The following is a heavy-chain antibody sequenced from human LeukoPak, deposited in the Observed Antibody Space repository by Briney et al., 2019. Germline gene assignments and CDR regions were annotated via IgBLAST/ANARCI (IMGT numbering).Heavy chain of an antibody. CDR1: GGSISSYH. J-gene: IGHJ5*02. D-gene: IGHD7-27*01. Sequence: PSETLSLTCTVSGGSISSYHWSWIRQPPGKGLEWIGYIYYSGSTNYNPSLKSRVTISVDTSKNQFSLKLSSVTAADTAVYYCARLTGDWFDPWGQGTLVTVSS. CDR2: IYYSGST. V-gene: IGHV4-59*08. CDR3: ARLTGDWFDP.